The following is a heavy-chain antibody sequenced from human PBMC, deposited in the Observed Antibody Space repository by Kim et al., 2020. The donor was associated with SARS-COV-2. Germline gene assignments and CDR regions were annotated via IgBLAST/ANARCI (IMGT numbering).Heavy chain of an antibody. Sequence: GGSLRLSCAASGFTFSSYGMHWVRQAPGKGLEWVAVISYDGSNKYYADSVKGRFTISRDNSKNTLYLQMNSLRAEDTAVYYRAKDVYGSGSGLDVWGQGTTVTVSS. CDR3: AKDVYGSGSGLDV. J-gene: IGHJ6*02. V-gene: IGHV3-30*18. CDR1: GFTFSSYG. CDR2: ISYDGSNK. D-gene: IGHD3-10*01.